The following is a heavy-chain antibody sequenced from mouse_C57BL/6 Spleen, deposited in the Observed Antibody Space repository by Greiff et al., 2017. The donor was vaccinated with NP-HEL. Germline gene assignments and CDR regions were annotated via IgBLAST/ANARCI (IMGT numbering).Heavy chain of an antibody. J-gene: IGHJ4*01. V-gene: IGHV5-6*01. CDR3: ARDEAMDY. Sequence: EVKVVESGGDLVKPGGSLKLSCAASGFTFSSYGMSWVRQTPDKRLEWVATISSGGSYTYYPDSVKGRFTISRDNAKNTLYLQMSSLKSEDTAMYYCARDEAMDYWGQGTSVTVSS. CDR2: ISSGGSYT. CDR1: GFTFSSYG.